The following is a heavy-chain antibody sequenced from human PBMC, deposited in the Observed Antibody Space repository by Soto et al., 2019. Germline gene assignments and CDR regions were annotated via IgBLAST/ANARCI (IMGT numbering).Heavy chain of an antibody. Sequence: GGSLRLSCAASGFIFGGHAMSWVRQAPGKGLEWVSAINWIGGSTNYADSMKGRFTISRDNAKNSLYLQMSSLRAEDTALYYCARHGGTPDLYFDYWGQGTLVTVSS. CDR2: INWIGGST. J-gene: IGHJ4*02. CDR3: ARHGGTPDLYFDY. D-gene: IGHD3-16*01. V-gene: IGHV3-20*04. CDR1: GFIFGGHA.